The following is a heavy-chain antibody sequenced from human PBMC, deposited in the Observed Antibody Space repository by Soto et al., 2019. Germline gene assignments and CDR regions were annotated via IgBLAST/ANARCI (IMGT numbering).Heavy chain of an antibody. Sequence: PGGSLRLSCAASGFSFSISLMHWVRRAPGKGPEWVALISYDGTNKFYADSVKGRFTISRDNSKSTLYLQVDSLRPEDAAVYYCARDPKTSGGQHWAFNYFDSWGQGTLVTVSS. CDR2: ISYDGTNK. CDR3: ARDPKTSGGQHWAFNYFDS. D-gene: IGHD7-27*01. CDR1: GFSFSISL. V-gene: IGHV3-30-3*01. J-gene: IGHJ4*02.